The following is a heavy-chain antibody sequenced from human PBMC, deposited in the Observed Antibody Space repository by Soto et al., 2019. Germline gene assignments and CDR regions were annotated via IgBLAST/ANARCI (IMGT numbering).Heavy chain of an antibody. J-gene: IGHJ6*02. V-gene: IGHV4-30-4*01. CDR1: GGSISSGDYY. Sequence: PSETLSLTCTVSGGSISSGDYYWSWIRQPPGKGLEWIGYIYYSGSTYYNPSLKSRVTISVDTSKNQFPLKLSSVTAADTAVYYCARDRRGHSGYYSYGMDVWGQGTTVTVSS. CDR3: ARDRRGHSGYYSYGMDV. CDR2: IYYSGST. D-gene: IGHD3-22*01.